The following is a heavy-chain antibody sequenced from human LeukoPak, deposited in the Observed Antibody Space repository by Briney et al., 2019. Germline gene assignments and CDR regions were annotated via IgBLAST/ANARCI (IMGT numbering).Heavy chain of an antibody. Sequence: PSETLSLTCAVYGGSFSGYYWSWIRQPPGKGLGWIGEINHSGSTNYNPSLKSRVTISVDTSENQFSLKLSSVTAADTAVYSCARSGGSSARVNAFDIWGQGTMVTVSS. CDR3: ARSGGSSARVNAFDI. CDR2: INHSGST. CDR1: GGSFSGYY. D-gene: IGHD2-15*01. J-gene: IGHJ3*02. V-gene: IGHV4-34*01.